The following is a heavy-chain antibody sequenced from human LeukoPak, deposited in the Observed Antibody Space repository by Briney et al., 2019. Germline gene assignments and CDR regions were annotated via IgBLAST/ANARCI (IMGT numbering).Heavy chain of an antibody. D-gene: IGHD6-13*01. J-gene: IGHJ4*02. CDR2: IKQDGSEK. Sequence: PGGSLRLFCAASGFTFSSYWLTWVRQAPGKGLEWVANIKQDGSEKYYVDSVKGRFTISRDNAKNSLYLQMNSLRAEDTGVYYCARDLEGFSWYDYWGQGPLVTV. CDR1: GFTFSSYW. CDR3: ARDLEGFSWYDY. V-gene: IGHV3-7*04.